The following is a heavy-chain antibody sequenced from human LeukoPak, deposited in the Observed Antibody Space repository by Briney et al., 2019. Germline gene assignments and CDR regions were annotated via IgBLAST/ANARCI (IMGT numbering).Heavy chain of an antibody. D-gene: IGHD3-22*01. J-gene: IGHJ4*02. CDR1: GYTFTGYY. CDR2: INPNSGGT. Sequence: GASVKVSCKASGYTFTGYYMHWVRQAPGQGLEWMGWINPNSGGTNYAQKFQGWVTMTRDTSISTAYMELSRLRSDDTAVYYCARGDYYDSSGYYSAPFDYWGQGTLVTVSS. CDR3: ARGDYYDSSGYYSAPFDY. V-gene: IGHV1-2*04.